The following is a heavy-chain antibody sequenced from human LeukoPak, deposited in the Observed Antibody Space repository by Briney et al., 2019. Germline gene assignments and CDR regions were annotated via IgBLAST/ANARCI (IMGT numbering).Heavy chain of an antibody. Sequence: GGSLRLSCAASGFTFSSYGMHWVRQAPGKGLEWVAVISYDGSNKYYADSVKGRFTISRDNSENTLYLQMNSLRAEDTAVYYCAREQRMRAVPVYAFYIFGQGTKVTGSS. D-gene: IGHD6-25*01. V-gene: IGHV3-30*03. CDR3: AREQRMRAVPVYAFYI. CDR1: GFTFSSYG. J-gene: IGHJ3*02. CDR2: ISYDGSNK.